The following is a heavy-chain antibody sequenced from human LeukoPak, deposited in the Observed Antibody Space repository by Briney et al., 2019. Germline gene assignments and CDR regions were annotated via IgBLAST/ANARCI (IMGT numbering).Heavy chain of an antibody. CDR1: GFTFTNYA. CDR2: IKSKTDGGTT. V-gene: IGHV3-15*01. CDR3: TTDTVEDRFDP. D-gene: IGHD4-17*01. Sequence: GGSLRLSCAASGFTFTNYAMSWVRQAPGKGLEWVGRIKSKTDGGTTDYAAPVKGRFTISRDDSKNTLYLQMNSLKTEDTAVYYCTTDTVEDRFDPWGQGTLVTVSS. J-gene: IGHJ5*02.